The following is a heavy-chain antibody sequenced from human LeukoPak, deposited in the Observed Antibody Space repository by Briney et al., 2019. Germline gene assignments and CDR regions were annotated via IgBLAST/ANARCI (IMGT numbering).Heavy chain of an antibody. CDR2: ISWNSGSI. CDR3: AKGGAGDYYFDY. Sequence: PGRSLRLSCAASGFTFDDYAMHWVRQAPGKGLEWVSGISWNSGSIGYADSVKGRFTISRDNAKNSLYLQMNSLGAEDTALYYCAKGGAGDYYFDYWGQGTLVTVSS. V-gene: IGHV3-9*01. J-gene: IGHJ4*02. CDR1: GFTFDDYA. D-gene: IGHD4-17*01.